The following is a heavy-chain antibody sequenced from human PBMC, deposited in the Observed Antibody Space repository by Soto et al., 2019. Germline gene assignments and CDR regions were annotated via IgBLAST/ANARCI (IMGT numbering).Heavy chain of an antibody. Sequence: GESLKISCKGSGYSFTSYWIGWVRQMPGKGLEWMGIIYPGDSDTRYSPSFQGQVTISADKSISTAYLQWSSLKASDTAMYYCAGRGSDIVVVPAANGAYGRWGKGKRSTV. D-gene: IGHD2-2*01. CDR3: AGRGSDIVVVPAANGAYGR. V-gene: IGHV5-51*01. CDR2: IYPGDSDT. J-gene: IGHJ3*02. CDR1: GYSFTSYW.